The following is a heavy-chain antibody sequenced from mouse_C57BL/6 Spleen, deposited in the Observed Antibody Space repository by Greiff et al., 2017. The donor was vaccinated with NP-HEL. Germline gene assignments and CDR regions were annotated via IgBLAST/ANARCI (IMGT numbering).Heavy chain of an antibody. CDR1: GYTFTSYW. V-gene: IGHV1-55*01. Sequence: QVHVKQPGAELVKPGASVKMSCKASGYTFTSYWITWVKQRPGQGLEWIGDIYPGSGSTNYNGKFKSKATLTVDTSSSTAYMQLSSLTSEDSAVYYCARDGYYPPFDYWGQGTTLTVSS. CDR2: IYPGSGST. J-gene: IGHJ2*01. CDR3: ARDGYYPPFDY. D-gene: IGHD2-3*01.